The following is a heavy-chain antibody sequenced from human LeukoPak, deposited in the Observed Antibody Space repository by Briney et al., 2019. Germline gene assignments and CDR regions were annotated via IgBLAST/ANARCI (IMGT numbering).Heavy chain of an antibody. CDR3: ARGSEAATGY. CDR1: GGSISSYY. D-gene: IGHD6-13*01. Sequence: SETLSLTCTVSGGSISSYYWSWIRQPPGKGLEWIGYIYYSGSTNYNPSLKSRVTISVDTSKNQFSLKLSSVTAADTAVYYCARGSEAATGYWGQGTLVTVSS. J-gene: IGHJ4*02. CDR2: IYYSGST. V-gene: IGHV4-59*12.